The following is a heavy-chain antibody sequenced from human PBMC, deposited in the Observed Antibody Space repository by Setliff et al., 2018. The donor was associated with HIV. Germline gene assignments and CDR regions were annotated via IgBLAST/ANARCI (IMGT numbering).Heavy chain of an antibody. V-gene: IGHV4-61*09. D-gene: IGHD2-15*01. CDR2: IYTDGST. CDR1: GGSITSGNYF. CDR3: VGRFGLVQIFYFDY. Sequence: SETLSLTCTVSGGSITSGNYFWTWIRQPAGKGLEWIGHIYTDGSTNYNPSFRSRVTISIDTSKSQFSLKLSSATAADTAVYFCVGRFGLVQIFYFDYWGQGMLVTVSS. J-gene: IGHJ4*02.